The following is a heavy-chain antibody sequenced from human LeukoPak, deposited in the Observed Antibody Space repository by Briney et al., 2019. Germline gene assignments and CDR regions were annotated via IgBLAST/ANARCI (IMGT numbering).Heavy chain of an antibody. V-gene: IGHV3-7*01. CDR1: GFTFSSYG. CDR2: IKQDGSEK. J-gene: IGHJ3*01. CDR3: AKRRLEDSGTYGGGFDF. D-gene: IGHD4-23*01. Sequence: GGSLRLSCAASGFTFSSYGMHWVRQAPGKGLEWVANIKQDGSEKYYVDSVKGRFTISRDNAKNSLYLQMNSLRAEDTAVYYCAKRRLEDSGTYGGGFDFWGQGTMVTVSS.